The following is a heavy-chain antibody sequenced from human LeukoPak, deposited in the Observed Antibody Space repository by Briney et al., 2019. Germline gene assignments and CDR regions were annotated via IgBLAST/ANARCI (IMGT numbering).Heavy chain of an antibody. CDR2: INHSGST. Sequence: SQTLSLTCAVYGGSFSGYYWSWIRQPPGKGLESIGEINHSGSTNYNPSLKSRVTISVDTSKNQSSLKLSSVTAADTAVYYCATRYCSSTSCYRGFDYWGQGTLVTVSS. D-gene: IGHD2-2*01. V-gene: IGHV4-34*01. CDR1: GGSFSGYY. CDR3: ATRYCSSTSCYRGFDY. J-gene: IGHJ4*02.